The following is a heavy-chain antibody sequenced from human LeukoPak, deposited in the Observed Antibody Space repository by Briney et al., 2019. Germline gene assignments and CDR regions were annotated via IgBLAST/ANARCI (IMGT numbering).Heavy chain of an antibody. V-gene: IGHV4-39*07. CDR1: GGSISSSSYY. Sequence: SETLSLTCTVSGGSISSSSYYWGWIRQPPGKGLEWIGSIYYSGSTYYNPSLKSRVTISVDTSKNQFSLKPSSVTAADTAVYYCARWALSSGWIYWGQGTLVTVSS. CDR3: ARWALSSGWIY. D-gene: IGHD6-19*01. CDR2: IYYSGST. J-gene: IGHJ4*02.